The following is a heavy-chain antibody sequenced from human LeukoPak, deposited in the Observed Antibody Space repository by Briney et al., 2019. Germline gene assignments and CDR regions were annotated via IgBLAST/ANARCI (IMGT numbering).Heavy chain of an antibody. J-gene: IGHJ5*02. CDR2: INPNSGGT. Sequence: GSVQVSCKASGYTFTGYYMHWGRQAPGQGLEGMGWINPNSGGTNYAQKFQGRVTMTRDTSISTAHMELSRLRSDDTAVYYCARGSRPLLYFGGWFDPWGQGTLVTVSS. CDR3: ARGSRPLLYFGGWFDP. D-gene: IGHD2-2*02. V-gene: IGHV1-2*02. CDR1: GYTFTGYY.